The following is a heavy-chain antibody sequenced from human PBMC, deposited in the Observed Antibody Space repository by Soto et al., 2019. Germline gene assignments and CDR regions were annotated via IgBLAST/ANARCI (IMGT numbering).Heavy chain of an antibody. CDR2: IYYSGST. Sequence: SETLSLTCTVSGGSISSGGYYWSWIRQHPGKGLEWIGYIYYSGSTYYNPSLKSRVTISVDTSKNQFSLKLSSVTAADTAVYYCARGLRGCSSTSCYSGGMDVWGQGTTVTVSS. CDR3: ARGLRGCSSTSCYSGGMDV. J-gene: IGHJ6*02. CDR1: GGSISSGGYY. V-gene: IGHV4-31*03. D-gene: IGHD2-2*01.